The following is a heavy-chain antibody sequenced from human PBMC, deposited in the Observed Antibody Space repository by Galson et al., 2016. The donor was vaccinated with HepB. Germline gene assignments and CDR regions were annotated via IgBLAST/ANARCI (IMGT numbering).Heavy chain of an antibody. CDR2: ISSDGSNN. CDR1: GYIFRTYP. J-gene: IGHJ4*02. V-gene: IGHV3-30-3*01. Sequence: SLRLSCAASGYIFRTYPMHWVRQAPGKGLEWVAVISSDGSNNFYADSVKGRFTISRDNSKNTLYLQMNSLRAEDTAVYYCARDDDYVWGTYRYTRTVPQYYFDYWGQGALVTVSS. CDR3: ARDDDYVWGTYRYTRTVPQYYFDY. D-gene: IGHD3-16*02.